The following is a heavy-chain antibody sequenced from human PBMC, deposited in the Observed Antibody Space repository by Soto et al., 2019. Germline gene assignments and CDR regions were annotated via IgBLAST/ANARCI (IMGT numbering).Heavy chain of an antibody. CDR2: IYYSGNT. CDR1: GGSISSPSYY. J-gene: IGHJ4*02. V-gene: IGHV4-39*01. Sequence: QLQLQESGPGLVKPSENLSLTCSVSGGSISSPSYYWGWIRQPPGKGLEWIGSIYYSGNTYYNPSLKSRVTRFVDTSRNQFSLKVNAVTAADTAVYFCARIPGITTFRRDYWGQGTLVTVSS. D-gene: IGHD1-1*01. CDR3: ARIPGITTFRRDY.